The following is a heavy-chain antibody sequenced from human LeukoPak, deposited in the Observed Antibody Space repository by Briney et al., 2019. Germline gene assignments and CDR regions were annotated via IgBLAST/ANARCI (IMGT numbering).Heavy chain of an antibody. CDR2: ISSSSSYI. D-gene: IGHD6-13*01. CDR1: GFTLSSYS. CDR3: ARDLVIAAAARAEYFQH. Sequence: PGGSLRLSCAASGFTLSSYSMNWVRQAPGKGLEWVSSISSSSSYIYYADSVEGRFTISRDNAKNSLYLQMNSLRAEDTAVYYCARDLVIAAAARAEYFQHWGQGTLVTVS. J-gene: IGHJ1*01. V-gene: IGHV3-21*01.